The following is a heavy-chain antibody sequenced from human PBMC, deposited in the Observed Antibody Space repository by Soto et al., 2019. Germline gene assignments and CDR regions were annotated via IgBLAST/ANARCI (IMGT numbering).Heavy chain of an antibody. J-gene: IGHJ5*02. V-gene: IGHV1-2*02. CDR3: ARDPVYYDFWTGYYWGNWFDP. D-gene: IGHD3-3*01. CDR2: INPNSGGT. Sequence: ASVKVSCKASGYTFTGYYMHWVRQAPGQGLEWMGWINPNSGGTNYAQKFQGRVTMTRDTSISTAYMELSRLRSDDTAVYYCARDPVYYDFWTGYYWGNWFDPWGQGTLVTGSS. CDR1: GYTFTGYY.